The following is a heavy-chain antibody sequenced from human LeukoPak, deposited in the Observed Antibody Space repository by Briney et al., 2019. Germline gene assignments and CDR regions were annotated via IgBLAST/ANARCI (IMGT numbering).Heavy chain of an antibody. J-gene: IGHJ6*03. Sequence: GGSLRLSCAASGFTFRSYAMNWVRQAPGKGLEWVSAISGTGDSPHYADSVKGRFTISRDNSKNTLYLQMNSLRAEDTAVYYCAKDLDDFWSGPHFDMDVWGKGTTVTVSS. CDR2: ISGTGDSP. V-gene: IGHV3-23*01. D-gene: IGHD3-3*01. CDR1: GFTFRSYA. CDR3: AKDLDDFWSGPHFDMDV.